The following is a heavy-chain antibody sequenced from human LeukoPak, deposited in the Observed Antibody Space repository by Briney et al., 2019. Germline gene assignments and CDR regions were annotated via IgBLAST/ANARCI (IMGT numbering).Heavy chain of an antibody. D-gene: IGHD1-26*01. J-gene: IGHJ4*02. V-gene: IGHV3-15*01. Sequence: GGSLRLSCAASGFTFSNAWMSWVRQAPGKGLEWVGRIKSKTDGGTTDYAAPVKGRFTISRDDSKNTLYLQMDSLKTEDTGVYYCTTEMRWELLFDDWGQGTLVTVSS. CDR1: GFTFSNAW. CDR2: IKSKTDGGTT. CDR3: TTEMRWELLFDD.